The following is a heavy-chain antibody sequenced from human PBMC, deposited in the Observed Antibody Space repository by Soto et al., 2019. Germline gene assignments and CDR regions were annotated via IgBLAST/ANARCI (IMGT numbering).Heavy chain of an antibody. CDR3: AGAKLLKPYYYYYYMDV. CDR1: GGTFSSYT. D-gene: IGHD2-15*01. V-gene: IGHV1-69*02. J-gene: IGHJ6*03. Sequence: QVQLVQSGAEVKKPGSSVKVSCKASGGTFSSYTISWVRQAPGQGLEWMGRIIPILGIANYAQKFQGRVTITADKSTSTAYIEPSSLSSEDTAVYYCAGAKLLKPYYYYYYMDVWGKGTTVTVSS. CDR2: IIPILGIA.